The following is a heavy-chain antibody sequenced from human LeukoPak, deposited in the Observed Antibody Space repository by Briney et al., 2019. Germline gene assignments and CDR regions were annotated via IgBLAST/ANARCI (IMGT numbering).Heavy chain of an antibody. V-gene: IGHV3-23*01. CDR1: GFTFTTYP. J-gene: IGHJ4*02. CDR3: AKDVSSCGGDCPDS. Sequence: GGSLRLSCVASGFTFTTYPMSWVRQAPGKGLEWVSGISVSGGSTYYADSVKGRSTISRDNSKNTVYLQMNSLRAEETAIDYCAKDVSSCGGDCPDSWGQGTLVTVSS. D-gene: IGHD2-21*02. CDR2: ISVSGGST.